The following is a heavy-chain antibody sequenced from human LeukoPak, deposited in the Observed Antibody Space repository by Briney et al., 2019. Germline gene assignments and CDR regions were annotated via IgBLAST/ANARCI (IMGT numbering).Heavy chain of an antibody. CDR3: ARVSLGMGTTAYYYYMDV. J-gene: IGHJ6*03. CDR2: INHSGST. Sequence: SETLSLTCAVYGGSFSGYYWSWIRQPPGKGLEWIGEINHSGSTNYNPSLKSRVTISVDTSKNQFSLKLGSVTAADTAVYYCARVSLGMGTTAYYYYMDVWGKGTTVTVSS. CDR1: GGSFSGYY. D-gene: IGHD5-24*01. V-gene: IGHV4-34*01.